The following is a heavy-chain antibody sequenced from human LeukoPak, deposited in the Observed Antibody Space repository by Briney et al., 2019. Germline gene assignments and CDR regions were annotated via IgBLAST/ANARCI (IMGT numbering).Heavy chain of an antibody. Sequence: GSLRLSCAASGFTFSSYEMNWVRQAPGKGLEWVSYISSGTNAIYYADSVKGRFTISRDNAKNSLYLQMNSLRDEDTAVYFCARDQGPYIGYFDFWGQGTLVTVSS. CDR3: ARDQGPYIGYFDF. D-gene: IGHD1-1*01. J-gene: IGHJ4*02. CDR1: GFTFSSYE. CDR2: ISSGTNAI. V-gene: IGHV3-48*02.